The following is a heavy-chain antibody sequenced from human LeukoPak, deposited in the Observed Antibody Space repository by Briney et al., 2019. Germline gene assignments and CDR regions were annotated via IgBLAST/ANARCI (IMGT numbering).Heavy chain of an antibody. CDR1: GFTVSSNS. D-gene: IGHD3-10*01. CDR3: AKADYYGS. V-gene: IGHV3-53*05. J-gene: IGHJ4*02. CDR2: IYSGANT. Sequence: GGSLRLSCTVSGFTVSSNSWSWVRQAPGKGLEWVSFIYSGANTHYSDSVKGRFTISRDNAKTSLYLQMNSLRAEDTALYYCAKADYYGSWGQGTLVTVSS.